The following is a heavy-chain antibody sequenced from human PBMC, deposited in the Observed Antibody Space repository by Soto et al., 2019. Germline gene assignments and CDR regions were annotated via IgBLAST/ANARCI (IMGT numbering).Heavy chain of an antibody. CDR2: IYSGGST. D-gene: IGHD3-10*01. Sequence: GGSLRLSCAASGFTVSSNYMSWVRQAPGKGLEWVSVIYSGGSTYYADYVKGRFTISRDNSKNTLYLQMNSLRAEDTAVYYCARERSGVGLDYWGQGTLVTVSS. CDR3: ARERSGVGLDY. CDR1: GFTVSSNY. J-gene: IGHJ4*02. V-gene: IGHV3-53*01.